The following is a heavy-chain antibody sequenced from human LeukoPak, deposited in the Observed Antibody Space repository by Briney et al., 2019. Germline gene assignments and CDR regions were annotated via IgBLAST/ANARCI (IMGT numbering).Heavy chain of an antibody. D-gene: IGHD3-10*01. CDR2: INWNGGSK. CDR1: GFTFDDYG. CDR3: ARGFGSRSYTIFDS. Sequence: GGSLRLSCAASGFTFDDYGMSWVRQAPGKGLGCVSGINWNGGSKGYADSVKGRFTISRDSAKNSLYLQMNSLRAEDTALYYCARGFGSRSYTIFDSRGQGTLVTVSS. V-gene: IGHV3-20*04. J-gene: IGHJ4*02.